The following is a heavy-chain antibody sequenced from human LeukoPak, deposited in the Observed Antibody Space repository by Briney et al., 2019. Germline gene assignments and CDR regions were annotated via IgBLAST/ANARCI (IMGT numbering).Heavy chain of an antibody. D-gene: IGHD2-15*01. CDR1: GGSITSSY. V-gene: IGHV4-59*01. J-gene: IGHJ3*01. CDR3: ARAGIVDAFDV. Sequence: SETLSLTCSVSGGSITSSYWNWIRQAPGKGLEWIGYIFNSGTTQYNPSGKSRVAISVDTSKNQFSLKLSSVTAADTAVYYCARAGIVDAFDVWGQGTMVTVSS. CDR2: IFNSGTT.